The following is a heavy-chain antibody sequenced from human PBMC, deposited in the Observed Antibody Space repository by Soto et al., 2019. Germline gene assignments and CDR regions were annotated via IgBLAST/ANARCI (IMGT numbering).Heavy chain of an antibody. V-gene: IGHV3-7*01. CDR3: ARELLNVFDY. J-gene: IGHJ4*02. D-gene: IGHD2-15*01. CDR1: GFTFSRYC. CDR2: IKQDGSEK. Sequence: PGGSLRLSXAASGFTFSRYCMSWVRQAPGKGLEWVANIKQDGSEKYYVDSVKGRFTTSRDNAKNSLYLQMNSLRAEDTAVYYCARELLNVFDYWGQGTLVTVSS.